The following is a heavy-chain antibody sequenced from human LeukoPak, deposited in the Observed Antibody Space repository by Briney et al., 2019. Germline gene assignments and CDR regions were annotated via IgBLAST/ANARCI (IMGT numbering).Heavy chain of an antibody. CDR3: ARVSPLASVARGQGGFDI. Sequence: ASVKVSCKASADTFDRYYIHWVRQAPGHGPEWMGIINPSSGSTTYAQRFQGRVTLTTDVSTSTFSMELSSLRSDDTAVYYCARVSPLASVARGQGGFDIWGQGTMVTVSS. V-gene: IGHV1-46*02. J-gene: IGHJ3*02. D-gene: IGHD4-23*01. CDR2: INPSSGST. CDR1: ADTFDRYY.